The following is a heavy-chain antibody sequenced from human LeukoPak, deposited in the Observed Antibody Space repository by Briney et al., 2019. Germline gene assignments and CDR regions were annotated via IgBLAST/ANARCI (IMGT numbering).Heavy chain of an antibody. CDR1: GGSIRSSYYY. V-gene: IGHV4-39*01. CDR2: IYDSGST. J-gene: IGHJ6*02. CDR3: ARRSEYSSSWYGYYYYGMDV. D-gene: IGHD6-13*01. Sequence: SETLSLTCTVSGGSIRSSYYYWGWIRQPPGKGLEWIGSIYDSGSTYYNPSLKSRVTISVDTSKNQFSLKLSSVTAADTAVYYCARRSEYSSSWYGYYYYGMDVWGQGTTVTVSS.